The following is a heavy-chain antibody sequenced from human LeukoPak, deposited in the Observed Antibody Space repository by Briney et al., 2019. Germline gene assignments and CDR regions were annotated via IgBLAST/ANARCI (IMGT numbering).Heavy chain of an antibody. CDR2: INPAGGST. J-gene: IGHJ4*02. CDR1: GYSFTNYY. CDR3: ARSRGYYFDY. D-gene: IGHD3-16*01. V-gene: IGHV1-46*01. Sequence: ASVTVSCKASGYSFTNYYIHWVRQAPGQGLEWMGFINPAGGSTTYTQKFQGRVSVTRDMSTSSVRLELISLKSEDTAVYYCARSRGYYFDYWGQGTLVTVSS.